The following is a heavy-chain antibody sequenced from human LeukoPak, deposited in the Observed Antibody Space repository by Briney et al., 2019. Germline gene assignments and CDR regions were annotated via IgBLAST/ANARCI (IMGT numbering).Heavy chain of an antibody. CDR1: GFTFSSYA. CDR2: ISGSGAST. CDR3: ARDWTGYYGSDY. J-gene: IGHJ4*02. D-gene: IGHD3/OR15-3a*01. Sequence: GGSLRLSCAASGFTFSSYAMNWVRQAPGKGLEWVSLISGSGASTYYADSVKGRFTISRDNSKNSLYLQMNSLRAGDTALYYCARDWTGYYGSDYWGQGTLVTVSS. V-gene: IGHV3-23*01.